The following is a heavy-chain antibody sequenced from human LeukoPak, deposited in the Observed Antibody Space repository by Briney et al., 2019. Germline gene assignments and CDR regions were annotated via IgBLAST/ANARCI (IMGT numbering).Heavy chain of an antibody. V-gene: IGHV4-61*01. CDR2: IYYSGTT. D-gene: IGHD2-2*01. CDR1: GGSVSSSSYY. Sequence: PSETLSLTCTVSGGSVSSSSYYWSWIRQPPGKGLEWIGYIYYSGTTNYNPSLKSRVTISVDTSKNQFSLRLSSVTAADTAVYYCARERYQPNFDYWGQGTLVTVSS. J-gene: IGHJ4*02. CDR3: ARERYQPNFDY.